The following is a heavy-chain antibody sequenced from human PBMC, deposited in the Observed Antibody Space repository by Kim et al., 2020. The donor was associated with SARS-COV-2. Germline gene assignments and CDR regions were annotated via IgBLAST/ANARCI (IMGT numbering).Heavy chain of an antibody. J-gene: IGHJ6*02. V-gene: IGHV1-69*13. Sequence: SVKVSCKASGGTFSSYAISWVRQAPGQGLEWMGGIIPIFGTANYAQKLQGRVTITADESTSTAYMELSSLRSEDTAVYYCARKRSYDILSSEELKYGMDVWGQGTTVTVSS. CDR1: GGTFSSYA. D-gene: IGHD3-9*01. CDR2: IIPIFGTA. CDR3: ARKRSYDILSSEELKYGMDV.